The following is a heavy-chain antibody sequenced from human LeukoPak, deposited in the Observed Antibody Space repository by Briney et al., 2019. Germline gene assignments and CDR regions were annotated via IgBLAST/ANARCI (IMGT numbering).Heavy chain of an antibody. V-gene: IGHV3-30*04. CDR3: RGTIVVVPAASYYYYMDV. D-gene: IGHD2-2*01. CDR2: ISYDGSNK. J-gene: IGHJ6*03. Sequence: PGGSLRLSGAASGFTFSSYAMHWVRQAPGKGLEWVAVISYDGSNKYYADSVKGRFTISRDNSKNTLYLKMNSLRAEDTAVYYCRGTIVVVPAASYYYYMDVWGKGTTVTVSS. CDR1: GFTFSSYA.